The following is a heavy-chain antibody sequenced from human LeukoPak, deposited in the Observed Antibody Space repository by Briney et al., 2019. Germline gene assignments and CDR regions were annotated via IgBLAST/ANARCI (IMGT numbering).Heavy chain of an antibody. D-gene: IGHD5-12*01. V-gene: IGHV3-23*01. CDR1: GFTFNNYA. J-gene: IGHJ4*02. CDR3: ARGKEIVPTVLNS. Sequence: GGSLRLSCAASGFTFNNYAMTWVRQAPEKGLEWVSSITGSGGYANYADSVKGRFTISRDNSKNTLYLQMNSLRVDDTAVYYCARGKEIVPTVLNSWGQGTLVTVSS. CDR2: ITGSGGYA.